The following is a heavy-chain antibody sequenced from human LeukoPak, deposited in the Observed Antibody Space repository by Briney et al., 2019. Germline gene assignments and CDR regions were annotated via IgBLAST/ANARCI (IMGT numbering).Heavy chain of an antibody. Sequence: GQGLEWIGAVHHSGSTYYNPSLKSRVTMSTDTSKSQFSLKLSSVTAADTAVYYCARDRSYFIFDYWGQGTLVTVSS. D-gene: IGHD3-10*01. J-gene: IGHJ4*02. V-gene: IGHV4-38-2*02. CDR3: ARDRSYFIFDY. CDR2: VHHSGST.